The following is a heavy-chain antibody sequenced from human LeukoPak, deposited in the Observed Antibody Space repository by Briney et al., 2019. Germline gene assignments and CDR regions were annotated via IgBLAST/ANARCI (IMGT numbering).Heavy chain of an antibody. CDR1: GGSISTYY. Sequence: SETLSLTCTISGGSISTYYWSWIRQPPGKGLEWIGDIYSSGRTNYNPSLESRVTISVDTSKNQFSLNLNSVTAADTAVYYCARGRASGWSDAFDIWGQGTMVTVSS. CDR2: IYSSGRT. J-gene: IGHJ3*02. D-gene: IGHD6-19*01. CDR3: ARGRASGWSDAFDI. V-gene: IGHV4-59*01.